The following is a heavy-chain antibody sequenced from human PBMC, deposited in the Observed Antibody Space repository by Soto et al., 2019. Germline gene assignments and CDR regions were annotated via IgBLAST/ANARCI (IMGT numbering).Heavy chain of an antibody. Sequence: PGGSLRLTCAASGFTFSSYWMSWVRQAPGKGLEWVANIKQDGSEKYYVDSVKGRFTISRDNAKNSLYLQMNSLRAEDTAVYYCARDIAYSSSWYLNWFDPWGQGTLVTVSS. CDR2: IKQDGSEK. D-gene: IGHD6-13*01. CDR3: ARDIAYSSSWYLNWFDP. V-gene: IGHV3-7*04. J-gene: IGHJ5*02. CDR1: GFTFSSYW.